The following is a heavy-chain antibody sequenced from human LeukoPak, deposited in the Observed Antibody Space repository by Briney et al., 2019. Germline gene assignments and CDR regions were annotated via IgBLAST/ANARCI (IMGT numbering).Heavy chain of an antibody. D-gene: IGHD5-18*01. CDR3: ARVGYSYGTSFDY. Sequence: PSETLSLTCTVSGGSISSYYWSWIRQPPGKGLEWIGYIYYSGSTNYNPSLKSRVTISVDTSKNQFSLKLSSVTAADTAVYYCARVGYSYGTSFDYWGQGTLATVSS. V-gene: IGHV4-59*01. CDR1: GGSISSYY. CDR2: IYYSGST. J-gene: IGHJ4*02.